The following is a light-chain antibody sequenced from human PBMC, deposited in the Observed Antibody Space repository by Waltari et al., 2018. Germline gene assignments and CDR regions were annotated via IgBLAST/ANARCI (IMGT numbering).Light chain of an antibody. CDR1: TSHVGSYDL. CDR3: CSYAGRGTYV. Sequence: QSALTPPASASATPGQSITISCTATTSHVGSYDLHSWYQQHPGKAPKLLICEVFKRPPDISSRFSGSKSGSTASLTISGLQPEDEADYYCCSYAGRGTYVFGSGTKVTVL. J-gene: IGLJ1*01. V-gene: IGLV2-23*02. CDR2: EVF.